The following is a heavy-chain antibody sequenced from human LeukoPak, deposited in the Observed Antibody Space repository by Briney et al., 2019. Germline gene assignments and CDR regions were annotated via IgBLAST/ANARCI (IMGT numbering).Heavy chain of an antibody. CDR2: IYRGGPT. V-gene: IGHV3-66*01. J-gene: IGHJ5*02. CDR1: GLTVSSNY. CDR3: ARDSYVDSEAVRWFDP. Sequence: GGSLRLSCAASGLTVSSNYMSWVRQAPGKGLEWVSVIYRGGPTYYADSVKGRFTISRDNSKNTLYLQMNSLGAEDTAVYYCARDSYVDSEAVRWFDPWGQGTLVTVSS. D-gene: IGHD4-17*01.